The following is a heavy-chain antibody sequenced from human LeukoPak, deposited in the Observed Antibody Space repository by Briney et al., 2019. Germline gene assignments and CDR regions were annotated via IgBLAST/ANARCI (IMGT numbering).Heavy chain of an antibody. Sequence: ASVKVSCKASRYTFTYYYIHLVRQTPGQGLEWMGWINPISRSTNYATKFQGRVTITRDTSISTAYIDLSRLPSDDTAVSFCARDALRVFDLWGQGTLVTVSS. CDR1: RYTFTYYY. J-gene: IGHJ4*02. V-gene: IGHV1-2*02. CDR3: ARDALRVFDL. CDR2: INPISRST.